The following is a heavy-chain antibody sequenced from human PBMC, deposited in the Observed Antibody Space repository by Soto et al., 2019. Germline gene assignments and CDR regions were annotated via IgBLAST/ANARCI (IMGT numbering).Heavy chain of an antibody. D-gene: IGHD3-22*01. CDR2: IWYDGSNK. V-gene: IGHV3-33*01. Sequence: PGGSLRLSCAASGFTFSSYGMHWVRQAPGKGLEWVAVIWYDGSNKYYADSVKGRFTISRDNSKNTLYLQMNSLRAEDTAVYYCARGGYDSSGYYYSRDPKIDYWGQGTLVTVSS. CDR3: ARGGYDSSGYYYSRDPKIDY. J-gene: IGHJ4*02. CDR1: GFTFSSYG.